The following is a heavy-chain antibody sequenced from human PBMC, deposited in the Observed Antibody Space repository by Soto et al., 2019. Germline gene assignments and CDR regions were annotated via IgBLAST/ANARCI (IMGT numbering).Heavy chain of an antibody. J-gene: IGHJ3*02. D-gene: IGHD2-2*01. CDR1: GFTFSRYW. CDR3: VREGPATDASDI. Sequence: GGSLRLSCAASGFTFSRYWMSWVRQAPGKGLEWVANIKQDGSEKYYVDSVRGRFTISRDNAKNSLYLQMNSLRAEDTAVYYCVREGPATDASDIWGQGTMVTVSS. V-gene: IGHV3-7*01. CDR2: IKQDGSEK.